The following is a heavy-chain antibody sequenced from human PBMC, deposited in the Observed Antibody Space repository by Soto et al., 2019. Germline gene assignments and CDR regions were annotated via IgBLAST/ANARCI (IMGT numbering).Heavy chain of an antibody. J-gene: IGHJ3*02. D-gene: IGHD2-2*01. Sequence: GVSLRLSCAASGFTFSSYEMNWVRQAPGKGLEWVSYISSSGSTIYYADSVKGRFTISRDNAKNSLYLQINSLRAEDRAVYYCARVLGHIVVGTAAKAAFDNWGQGTMVNVSS. CDR2: ISSSGSTI. V-gene: IGHV3-48*03. CDR3: ARVLGHIVVGTAAKAAFDN. CDR1: GFTFSSYE.